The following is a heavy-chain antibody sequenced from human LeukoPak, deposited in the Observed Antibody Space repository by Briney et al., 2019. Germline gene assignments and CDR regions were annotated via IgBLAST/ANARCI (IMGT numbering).Heavy chain of an antibody. CDR2: ISYDGSNK. V-gene: IGHV3-30*04. CDR3: ARDGAQYSSSWCY. D-gene: IGHD6-13*01. Sequence: PGRSLRLSCAASGFTFSSYAMHWVRQAPGKGLEWVAVISYDGSNKYYADSVKGRFTISRDNSKNTLYLQMNSLRAEDTAVYYCARDGAQYSSSWCYWGQGTLVTVSS. CDR1: GFTFSSYA. J-gene: IGHJ4*02.